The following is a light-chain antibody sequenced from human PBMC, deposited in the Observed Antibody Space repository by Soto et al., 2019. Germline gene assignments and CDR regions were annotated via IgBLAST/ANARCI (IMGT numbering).Light chain of an antibody. Sequence: EIALTQPPATLSVSPGERATLSCRASQSVNNYLGWYQQKPGQAPRLLIYDASNRATGIPARFRGSGSGTDFTLTISSLEPEDFAVYYCQQRSNWPLTFGQGTRLEIK. CDR2: DAS. V-gene: IGKV3-11*01. J-gene: IGKJ5*01. CDR3: QQRSNWPLT. CDR1: QSVNNY.